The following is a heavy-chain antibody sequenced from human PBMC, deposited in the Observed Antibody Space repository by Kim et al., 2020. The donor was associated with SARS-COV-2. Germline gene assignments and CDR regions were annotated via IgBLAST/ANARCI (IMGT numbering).Heavy chain of an antibody. CDR1: GYTFTSYY. CDR3: ARVRRGTVRRTAVAATGEFGWFGENTWFDT. V-gene: IGHV1-46*01. Sequence: ASVKVSCKASGYTFTSYYMHWVRQAPGQGLEWMGIINPSGGSTSYAQKFQGRVTMTRDTSTSTDYMELSSLRSEDTAVYYCARVRRGTVRRTAVAATGEFGWFGENTWFDTWGQGALVTAS. CDR2: INPSGGST. J-gene: IGHJ5*02. D-gene: IGHD3-9*01.